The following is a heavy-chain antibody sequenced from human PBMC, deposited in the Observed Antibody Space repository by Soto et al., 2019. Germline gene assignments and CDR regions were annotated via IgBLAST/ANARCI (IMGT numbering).Heavy chain of an antibody. CDR2: ISSTTNYI. Sequence: RGGSLRLSCAASGFTLSRYSMNWVRQAPGKGLEWVSSISSTTNYIYYADSMKGRFTVSRDNAKNSVYLDMNSLSAEDTAVYYCARESEDLTSNFDYWGQGTLVTVSS. J-gene: IGHJ4*02. V-gene: IGHV3-21*01. CDR1: GFTLSRYS. CDR3: ARESEDLTSNFDY.